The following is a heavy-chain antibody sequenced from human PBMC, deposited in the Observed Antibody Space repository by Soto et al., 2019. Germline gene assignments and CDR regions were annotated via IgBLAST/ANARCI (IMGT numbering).Heavy chain of an antibody. CDR2: IYSGGST. CDR3: ARDLSRPLYYYDSSGYYPRGY. D-gene: IGHD3-22*01. V-gene: IGHV3-66*01. J-gene: IGHJ4*02. CDR1: GFTVSSNY. Sequence: GGSLRLSCAASGFTVSSNYMSWVRQAPGKGLEWVSVIYSGGSTYYADSVKGRFTISRDNSKNTLYLQMNSLRAEDTAVYYCARDLSRPLYYYDSSGYYPRGYWGQGTLVTVSS.